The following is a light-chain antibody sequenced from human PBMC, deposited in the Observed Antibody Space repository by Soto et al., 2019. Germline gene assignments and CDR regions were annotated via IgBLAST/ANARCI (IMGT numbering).Light chain of an antibody. CDR1: QSVSSSY. CDR2: GAS. Sequence: ENVVTQSPGTLWLTPGERATLALRASQSVSSSYLAWYQQKPGQTPRLLIYGASSRATGIPDRFSGSGSGTDFTLTISRLETEDFAVYYCQQYGSSPTFGQGTRLEIK. J-gene: IGKJ5*01. CDR3: QQYGSSPT. V-gene: IGKV3-20*01.